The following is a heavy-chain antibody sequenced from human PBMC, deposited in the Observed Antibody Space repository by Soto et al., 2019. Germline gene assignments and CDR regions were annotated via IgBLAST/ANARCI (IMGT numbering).Heavy chain of an antibody. CDR2: IDPSDSYT. J-gene: IGHJ5*02. Sequence: GESLKISCKGSGYSFTSYWISWVRQMPGKGLEWMGRIDPSDSYTNYSPSFQGHVTISADKSISTAYLQWSSLKASDTAMYYCARRVDDILGYSGYDYDWFDPWGQGTLVTVSS. D-gene: IGHD5-12*01. CDR1: GYSFTSYW. CDR3: ARRVDDILGYSGYDYDWFDP. V-gene: IGHV5-10-1*01.